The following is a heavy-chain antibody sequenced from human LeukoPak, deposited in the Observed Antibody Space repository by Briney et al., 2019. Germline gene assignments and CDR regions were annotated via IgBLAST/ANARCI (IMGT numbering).Heavy chain of an antibody. CDR2: ITDSDSGT. CDR3: AKAYGYSSSWTSNYYFYGLDV. Sequence: GGSLRLSCAASGFTFRSYAMSWVRQAPGKGLEWVSAITDSDSGTYYADSVKGRFTISRDNSKDTLYLQMNSLRAEDTAVYYCAKAYGYSSSWTSNYYFYGLDVWGQGTTVTVSS. J-gene: IGHJ6*02. V-gene: IGHV3-23*01. CDR1: GFTFRSYA. D-gene: IGHD6-13*01.